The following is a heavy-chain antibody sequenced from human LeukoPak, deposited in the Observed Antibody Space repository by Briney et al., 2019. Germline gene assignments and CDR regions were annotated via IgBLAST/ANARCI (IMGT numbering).Heavy chain of an antibody. CDR3: AKDIDYGDYGSCFDY. D-gene: IGHD4-17*01. CDR2: ISGDGGST. V-gene: IGHV3-43*02. CDR1: GFTFDDYG. Sequence: GGSLRLSCAASGFTFDDYGMHWVRQAPGKGLEWVSLISGDGGSTYYADSVKGRFTISRDNSKNSLYLQMNSLRTEDTALYYCAKDIDYGDYGSCFDYWGQGTLVTVSS. J-gene: IGHJ4*02.